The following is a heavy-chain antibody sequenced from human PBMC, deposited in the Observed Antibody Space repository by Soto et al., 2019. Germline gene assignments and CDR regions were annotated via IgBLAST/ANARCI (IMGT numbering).Heavy chain of an antibody. CDR1: GGTFSSYA. V-gene: IGHV1-69*13. CDR2: IIPIFGTA. CDR3: ARPMVRYNWFDP. Sequence: EASVKVSCKASGGTFSSYAISWVRQAPGQGLEWMGGIIPIFGTANYAQRFQGRVTITADESTSTAYMELSSLRSEDTAVYYCARPMVRYNWFDPWGQGTLVTVSS. D-gene: IGHD3-10*01. J-gene: IGHJ5*02.